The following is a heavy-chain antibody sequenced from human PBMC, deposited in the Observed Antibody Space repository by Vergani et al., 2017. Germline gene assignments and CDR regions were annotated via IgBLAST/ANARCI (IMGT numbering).Heavy chain of an antibody. V-gene: IGHV3-23*04. Sequence: EVQLVESGGGLVQPGGSLRLSCAASGFTFSSYAMSWVRQAPGKGLEWVSAISGSGGSTYYADSVKGRFTISRDNSKNTLYLQMNSLRAEDTAVYYCAKDIVVVPAATLGFDYWGQGTLVTVSS. CDR2: ISGSGGST. CDR3: AKDIVVVPAATLGFDY. J-gene: IGHJ4*02. D-gene: IGHD2-2*01. CDR1: GFTFSSYA.